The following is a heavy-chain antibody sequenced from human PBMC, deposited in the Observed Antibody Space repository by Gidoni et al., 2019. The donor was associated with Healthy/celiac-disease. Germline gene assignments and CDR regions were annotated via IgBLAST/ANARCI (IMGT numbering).Heavy chain of an antibody. D-gene: IGHD2-2*01. CDR1: GFPFSSYG. CDR2: ISYDGSNK. CDR3: AKDLNIVVVPAAPYFDY. J-gene: IGHJ4*02. Sequence: QVQLVESGGGVVQPGRYLRLSCAASGFPFSSYGMNWVRQAPGKGLEWVAVISYDGSNKYYADSVKGRFTISRDNSKNTLYLQMNSLRAEDTAVYYCAKDLNIVVVPAAPYFDYWGQGTLVTVSS. V-gene: IGHV3-30*18.